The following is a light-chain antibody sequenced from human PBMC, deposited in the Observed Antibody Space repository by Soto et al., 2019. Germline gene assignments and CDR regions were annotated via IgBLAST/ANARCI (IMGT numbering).Light chain of an antibody. V-gene: IGKV3-11*01. J-gene: IGKJ5*01. CDR1: QSVGTY. Sequence: DIVLTQFPATLSLSPGERATLSCRASQSVGTYLAWYQHKPGQAPRLLIYDASKRAIGIPARFSGSGSGTDFALTISSLEHEDFAVYYCQQRSDWPPITFGQGTRLEIK. CDR3: QQRSDWPPIT. CDR2: DAS.